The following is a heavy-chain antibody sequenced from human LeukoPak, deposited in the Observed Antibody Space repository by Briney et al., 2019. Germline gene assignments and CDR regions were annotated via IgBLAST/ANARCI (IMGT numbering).Heavy chain of an antibody. CDR2: INPSGGST. V-gene: IGHV1-46*01. D-gene: IGHD2-15*01. Sequence: ASVKVSCKASGYTFTSYYMHWVRQAPGQGLEWMGIINPSGGSTSYAQKFQGRVTMTTDTSTSTAYMELRSLRSDDTAVYYCARDLETVVVVAATGYNWFDPWGQGTLVTVSS. CDR3: ARDLETVVVVAATGYNWFDP. J-gene: IGHJ5*02. CDR1: GYTFTSYY.